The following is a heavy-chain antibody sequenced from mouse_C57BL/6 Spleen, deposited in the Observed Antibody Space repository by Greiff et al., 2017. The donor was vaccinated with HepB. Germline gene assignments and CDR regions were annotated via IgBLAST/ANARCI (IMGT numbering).Heavy chain of an antibody. V-gene: IGHV1-26*01. CDR2: INPNNGGT. CDR3: ARSRYAMDY. J-gene: IGHJ4*01. CDR1: GYTFTDYY. Sequence: VQLKDSGPELVKPGASVKISCKASGYTFTDYYMNWVKQSHGKSLEWIGDINPNNGGTSYNQKFKGKATLTVDKSSSTAYMELRSLTSEDSAVYYCARSRYAMDYWGQGTSVTVSS.